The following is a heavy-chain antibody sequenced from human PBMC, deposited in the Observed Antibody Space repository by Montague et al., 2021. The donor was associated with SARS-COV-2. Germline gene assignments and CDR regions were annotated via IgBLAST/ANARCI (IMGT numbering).Heavy chain of an antibody. CDR3: ARDYRGVITDY. D-gene: IGHD3-10*01. J-gene: IGHJ4*02. CDR2: IDWDDDK. V-gene: IGHV2-70*11. CDR1: GFSLSTSGVG. Sequence: PALVKPTQTLTLTCTFSGFSLSTSGVGVGWIRQPPGKALEWLARIDWDDDKYYSTSLKTRLTISKDTSKNQVVLTMTNMDPVDTATYYCARDYRGVITDYWGQGTLVTVSS.